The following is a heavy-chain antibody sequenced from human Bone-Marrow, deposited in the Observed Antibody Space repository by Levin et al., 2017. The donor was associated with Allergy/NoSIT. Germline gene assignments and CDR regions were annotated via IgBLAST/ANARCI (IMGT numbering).Heavy chain of an antibody. J-gene: IGHJ4*02. CDR1: GGSISSYY. Sequence: PSETLSLTCTVSGGSISSYYWSWIRQPPGKGLEWIGYIYYSGSTNYNPSLKSRVTISVDTSKNQFSLKLSSVTAADTAVYYCARATQYCSGGSCKYYFDYWGQGTLVTVSS. CDR2: IYYSGST. CDR3: ARATQYCSGGSCKYYFDY. V-gene: IGHV4-59*01. D-gene: IGHD2-15*01.